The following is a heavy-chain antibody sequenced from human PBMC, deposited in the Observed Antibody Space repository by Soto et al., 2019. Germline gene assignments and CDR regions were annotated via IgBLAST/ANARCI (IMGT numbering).Heavy chain of an antibody. D-gene: IGHD5-12*01. CDR1: GGSISSGGYY. J-gene: IGHJ4*02. CDR3: AAGGGLPQYY. CDR2: IYHSGST. Sequence: QRQLEESGSGLVKPLQTLSLTCAVSGGSISSGGYYWSWIRQPRGKGLEWIGYIYHSGSTYYNPSHKSRATTSVDRTKNYFSLQLSSVTAAATAVYCCAAGGGLPQYYWGQGTLVTVSS. V-gene: IGHV4-30-2*01.